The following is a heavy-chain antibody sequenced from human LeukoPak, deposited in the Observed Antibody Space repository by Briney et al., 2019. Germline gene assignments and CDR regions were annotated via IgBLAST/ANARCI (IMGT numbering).Heavy chain of an antibody. Sequence: GGSLRLSCEVFGFTFSDHYIDWVRQAPGKGQEWVGRARNKPKGYTTVYAASVKGRFTISRDDSKDSLYLQMNSLKTDDTAVYYCATVEGNYGHWGQGTLVTVSS. CDR1: GFTFSDHY. J-gene: IGHJ1*01. CDR3: ATVEGNYGH. D-gene: IGHD1-7*01. CDR2: ARNKPKGYTT. V-gene: IGHV3-72*01.